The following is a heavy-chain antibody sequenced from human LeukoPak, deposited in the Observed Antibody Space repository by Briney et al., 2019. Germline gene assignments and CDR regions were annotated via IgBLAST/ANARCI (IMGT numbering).Heavy chain of an antibody. Sequence: GGSLRLPCAASGFIFRTYGMHWVRQAPGKGLEWVTFIRYDGSDKYYADSVKGRFTISRDNSKNTLFLQMNSLRVEDTAVYYCAKRADYYDSSRALYDAFDLWGQGTMVTVSS. J-gene: IGHJ3*01. V-gene: IGHV3-30*02. CDR1: GFIFRTYG. CDR3: AKRADYYDSSRALYDAFDL. D-gene: IGHD3-16*01. CDR2: IRYDGSDK.